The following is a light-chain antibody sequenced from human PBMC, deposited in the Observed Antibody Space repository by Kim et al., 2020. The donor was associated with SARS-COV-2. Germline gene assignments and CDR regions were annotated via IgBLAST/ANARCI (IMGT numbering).Light chain of an antibody. CDR3: QQSYSTPWT. CDR2: AAS. J-gene: IGKJ1*01. Sequence: ASVGDRVTITCRASQSISSYLNWYQQKPGKAPKLLIYAASSLQSGVPSRFSGSGSGTDFTLTISSLQPEDFGTYYCQQSYSTPWTFGQGTKVDIK. CDR1: QSISSY. V-gene: IGKV1-39*01.